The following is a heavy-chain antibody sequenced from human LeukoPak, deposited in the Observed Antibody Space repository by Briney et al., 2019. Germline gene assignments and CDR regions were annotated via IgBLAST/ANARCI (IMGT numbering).Heavy chain of an antibody. CDR3: ARGRYYGSGSTLPDY. D-gene: IGHD3-10*01. CDR1: GGSFSGYY. Sequence: SETLSLTCAFYGGSFSGYYWRWICQPPGKGLDWIGEINHSGSTNYNPSLKSRVTISVDTSKNQFSLKLSSVTAADTAVYYCARGRYYGSGSTLPDYWGQGTLVTVSS. CDR2: INHSGST. J-gene: IGHJ4*02. V-gene: IGHV4-34*01.